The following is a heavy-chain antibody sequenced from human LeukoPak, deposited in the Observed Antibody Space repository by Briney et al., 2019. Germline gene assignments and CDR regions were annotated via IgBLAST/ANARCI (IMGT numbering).Heavy chain of an antibody. CDR3: ARDSSVASFDY. CDR1: GFTFSSYG. D-gene: IGHD6-19*01. Sequence: GRSLRLSCAASGFTFSSYGMHWVRQAPGKGLEWAAVIWYDGSNKYYADSVKGRFTISRDNSKNTLYLQMNSLRAEDTAVYYCARDSSVASFDYWGQGTLVTVSS. CDR2: IWYDGSNK. J-gene: IGHJ4*02. V-gene: IGHV3-33*01.